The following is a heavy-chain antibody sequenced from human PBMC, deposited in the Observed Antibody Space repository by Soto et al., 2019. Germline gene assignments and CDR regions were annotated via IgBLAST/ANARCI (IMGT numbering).Heavy chain of an antibody. CDR2: IYYSGST. J-gene: IGHJ4*02. CDR3: ASSNSYCGSDCFDY. Sequence: PSESLSLTCTVSGGSISSYYWSWIRQPPGKGLEWIGYIYYSGSTNYNPSLKSRVTISVDTSKNQFSLKLSSVTAADTAVYYCASSNSYCGSDCFDYWGQGTLVTVSS. D-gene: IGHD2-21*01. CDR1: GGSISSYY. V-gene: IGHV4-59*01.